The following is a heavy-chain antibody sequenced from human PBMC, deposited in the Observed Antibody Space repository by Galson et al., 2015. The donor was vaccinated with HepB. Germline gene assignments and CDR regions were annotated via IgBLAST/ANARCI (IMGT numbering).Heavy chain of an antibody. CDR3: ARIGYGGSSFDY. CDR1: GFSFSNYW. D-gene: IGHD5-18*01. J-gene: IGHJ4*02. Sequence: SLRLSCAASGFSFSNYWLSWVRQAPGKGLEWVANIQQDGSQKYYVDSVKGRFTISRDNTKNSVYLQMNSLRAEDTAVYFCARIGYGGSSFDYWGQGTLVTVSS. CDR2: IQQDGSQK. V-gene: IGHV3-7*01.